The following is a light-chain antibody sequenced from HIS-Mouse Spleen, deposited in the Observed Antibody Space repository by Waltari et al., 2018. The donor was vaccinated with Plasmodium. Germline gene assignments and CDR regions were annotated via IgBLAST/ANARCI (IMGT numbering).Light chain of an antibody. Sequence: EIVLPQSPGTLSFSPGERVTLSCRASQSVSSSYLHWYQQQPGQAPRLLIYGASSRATGIPDRFSGSGSGTDFTLTISRLEPEDFAVYYCQQYGSSPYTFGQGTKLEIK. CDR2: GAS. CDR1: QSVSSSY. V-gene: IGKV3-20*01. CDR3: QQYGSSPYT. J-gene: IGKJ2*01.